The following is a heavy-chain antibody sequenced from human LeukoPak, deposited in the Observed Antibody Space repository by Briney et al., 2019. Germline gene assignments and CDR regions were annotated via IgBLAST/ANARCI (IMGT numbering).Heavy chain of an antibody. V-gene: IGHV3-33*01. D-gene: IGHD2-21*02. CDR3: ARDRLQAVTDDDYFDY. Sequence: GGSLRLSCVASGFTFSNHGMHWVRQAPGKGPEWVALIWYDGNNKYYGDSVKGRFTISRDNSKNTVYLQMNSLRAEDTGVYYCARDRLQAVTDDDYFDYWGQGTLVTVSS. J-gene: IGHJ4*02. CDR1: GFTFSNHG. CDR2: IWYDGNNK.